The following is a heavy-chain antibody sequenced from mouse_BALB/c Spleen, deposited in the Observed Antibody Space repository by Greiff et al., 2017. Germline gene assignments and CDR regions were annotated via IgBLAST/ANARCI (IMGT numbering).Heavy chain of an antibody. CDR3: ARRGITTVGAMDY. Sequence: EVNVVESGGGLVKPGGSLKLSCAASGFTFSSYAMSWVRQTPEKRLEWVASISSGGSTYYPDSVKGRFTISRDNARNILYLQMSSLRSEDTAMYYCARRGITTVGAMDYWGQGTSVTVSS. D-gene: IGHD1-1*01. CDR1: GFTFSSYA. CDR2: ISSGGST. J-gene: IGHJ4*01. V-gene: IGHV5-6-5*01.